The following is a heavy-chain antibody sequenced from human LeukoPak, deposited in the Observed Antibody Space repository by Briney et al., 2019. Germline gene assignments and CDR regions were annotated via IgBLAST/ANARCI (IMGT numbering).Heavy chain of an antibody. Sequence: SETLSLTCTVSGGSISSGSYYWRWIRQPAGKGLEWIVRIYTSGSTNYNPSLKSRVTISVDTSKNQFSLKLSSVTAADTAVYYCARTGAAYYYYHYMDVWGKGTTVTVSS. CDR1: GGSISSGSYY. V-gene: IGHV4-61*02. D-gene: IGHD1-14*01. CDR2: IYTSGST. CDR3: ARTGAAYYYYHYMDV. J-gene: IGHJ6*03.